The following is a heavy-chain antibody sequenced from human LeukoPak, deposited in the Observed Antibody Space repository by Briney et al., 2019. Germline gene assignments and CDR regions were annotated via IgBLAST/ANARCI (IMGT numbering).Heavy chain of an antibody. V-gene: IGHV4-39*02. J-gene: IGHJ5*02. CDR3: ARHEYQVFPPANWFDP. CDR2: FHYGGSA. Sequence: PSETLSLTCTVSGDSVSSSNFFWGWIRQPPGKGLEWIGSFHYGGSAFYNPSLKSRVTISVDTSNNHLSLKLTSVTAADSAVYYCARHEYQVFPPANWFDPWGQGTLVTVSS. CDR1: GDSVSSSNFF. D-gene: IGHD6-6*01.